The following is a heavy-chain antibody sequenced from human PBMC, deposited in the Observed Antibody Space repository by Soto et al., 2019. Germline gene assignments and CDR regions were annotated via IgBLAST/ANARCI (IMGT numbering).Heavy chain of an antibody. CDR2: ISPYNGDT. CDR1: GYTFTTYG. J-gene: IGHJ4*02. V-gene: IGHV1-18*01. D-gene: IGHD5-12*01. Sequence: QVQLVQSGAEVKKPGASVKVSCKASGYTFTTYGISWVRQAPGQGLEWMGWISPYNGDTNYAQKLQSRVTMTADTSTSAAYMELRSLRSDDTAIYYCARDRYIMAVIPSFDSWGQGTLVTVSS. CDR3: ARDRYIMAVIPSFDS.